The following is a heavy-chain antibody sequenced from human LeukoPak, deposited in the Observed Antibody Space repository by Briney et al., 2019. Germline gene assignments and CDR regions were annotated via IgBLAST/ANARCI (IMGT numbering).Heavy chain of an antibody. CDR1: GGSISSYY. D-gene: IGHD3-22*01. V-gene: IGHV4-59*01. CDR3: ARGPYYYDSSGYSSLDY. CDR2: IYCSGST. J-gene: IGHJ4*02. Sequence: SETLSLTCTVSGGSISSYYWSWIRQPPGKGLEWIGYIYCSGSTNYNPSLKSRVTISVDTSKNQFSLKVNSVTAADTAVYYCARGPYYYDSSGYSSLDYWGQGTLVTVSS.